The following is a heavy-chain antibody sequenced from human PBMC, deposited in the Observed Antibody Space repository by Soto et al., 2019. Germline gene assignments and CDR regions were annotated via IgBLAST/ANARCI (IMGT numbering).Heavy chain of an antibody. CDR2: INHSGNT. J-gene: IGHJ4*02. D-gene: IGHD3-10*01. CDR3: ARVRIPGVDYYLDY. V-gene: IGHV4-34*01. CDR1: GGSFSGYY. Sequence: QVQLQQWGAGLLKPSETLSLNCAVYGGSFSGYYWSWIRQPPGKGLEWIGEINHSGNTNHNPSLKSRVIISVDTSKNQLSLKLSSVTAADTAVYYCARVRIPGVDYYLDYWGQGTLVSVSS.